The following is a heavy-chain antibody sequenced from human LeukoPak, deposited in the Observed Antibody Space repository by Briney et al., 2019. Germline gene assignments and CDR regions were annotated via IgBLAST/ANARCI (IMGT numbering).Heavy chain of an antibody. CDR2: INHSGST. D-gene: IGHD2-2*01. Sequence: SEALSLTCAVYPGSVSGYYCSWIRQPPGKGLEWIGEINHSGSTNYIPSLKSRVTISVDTSKNQFSLKLSSVTAADTAVYYCAREVSGYQLTMYYFDYWGQGTLVTVSS. V-gene: IGHV4-34*01. CDR1: PGSVSGYY. J-gene: IGHJ4*02. CDR3: AREVSGYQLTMYYFDY.